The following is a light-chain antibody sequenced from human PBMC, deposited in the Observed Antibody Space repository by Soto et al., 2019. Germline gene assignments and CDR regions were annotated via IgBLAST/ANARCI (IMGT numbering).Light chain of an antibody. CDR3: QSYDTSLSGVI. CDR2: ADN. CDR1: SSNIGAGYD. V-gene: IGLV1-40*01. J-gene: IGLJ2*01. Sequence: QSVLTQPPSASGTPGQRVTISCSGSSSNIGAGYDVHWYQQVPGAAPRLLIYADNNRPSGVPDRFSASKSGTSASLAITGLQGEDEANYYCQSYDTSLSGVIFGAGTKLTVL.